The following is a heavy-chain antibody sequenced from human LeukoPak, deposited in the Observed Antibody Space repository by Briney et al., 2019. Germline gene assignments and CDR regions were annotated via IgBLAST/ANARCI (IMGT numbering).Heavy chain of an antibody. CDR2: ISAYNGNT. Sequence: GASVKVSCKASGYTFTSYGISWVRQAPGQGLEWMGWISAYNGNTNYAQKLQGRVTMTTDTSTSTAYMELRSLRSDDTAVYYCARDGALHYDFWSGQKAFDIWGQGTMVTVSS. CDR1: GYTFTSYG. V-gene: IGHV1-18*01. J-gene: IGHJ3*02. CDR3: ARDGALHYDFWSGQKAFDI. D-gene: IGHD3-3*01.